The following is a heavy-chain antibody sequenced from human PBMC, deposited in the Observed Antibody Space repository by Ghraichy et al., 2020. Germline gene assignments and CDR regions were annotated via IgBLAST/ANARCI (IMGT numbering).Heavy chain of an antibody. CDR3: AKNGVGSSTSWFDP. CDR1: GFTFSSYG. V-gene: IGHV3-30*18. J-gene: IGHJ5*02. D-gene: IGHD2-2*01. Sequence: GSLRLSCAASGFTFSSYGMHWVRQAPGKGLEWVAVISYDGSNKYYADSVKGRFTISRDNSKNTLYLQMNSLRAEDTAVYYCAKNGVGSSTSWFDPWGQGTLVTVSS. CDR2: ISYDGSNK.